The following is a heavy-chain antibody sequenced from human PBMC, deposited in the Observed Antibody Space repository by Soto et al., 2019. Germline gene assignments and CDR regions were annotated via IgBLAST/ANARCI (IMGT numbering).Heavy chain of an antibody. CDR1: GGSFSGYY. V-gene: IGHV4-34*01. CDR2: INHSGST. J-gene: IGHJ6*02. Sequence: SETLSLTCAVYGGSFSGYYWSWIRQPPGKGLEWIGEINHSGSTNYNPSLKSRVTISVDTSKNQFSLKLSSVTAADTAVYYCARDDVVVLSTIRYYYYGMVFRCQGITGTVSS. CDR3: ARDDVVVLSTIRYYYYGMVF. D-gene: IGHD3-22*01.